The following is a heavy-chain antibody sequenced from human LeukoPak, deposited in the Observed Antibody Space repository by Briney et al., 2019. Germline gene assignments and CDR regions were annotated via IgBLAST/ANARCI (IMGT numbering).Heavy chain of an antibody. Sequence: GGSLRLSRAASGFTFSDYAMKWIRQAPGKGLEWVSTINSGSYSMYYANSVKGRFTISRDNAKNSLVLQMNSLRVDDSAVYYCARSKVGVNPVPDYWGQGTLVTVSS. J-gene: IGHJ4*02. V-gene: IGHV3-21*01. D-gene: IGHD1-26*01. CDR3: ARSKVGVNPVPDY. CDR1: GFTFSDYA. CDR2: INSGSYSM.